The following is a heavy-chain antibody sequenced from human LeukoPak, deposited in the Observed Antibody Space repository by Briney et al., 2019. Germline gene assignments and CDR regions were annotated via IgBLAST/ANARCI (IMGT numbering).Heavy chain of an antibody. V-gene: IGHV3-64D*06. Sequence: GSLRLSCSASVFTFSSYAMHWVRPAPGKGLEYVSTISSNGGSTYYADSVKGRFTISRDNSKNTLYLLMSSLRAEDTAVYYCVAGGAFDIWGQGTMVTVSS. CDR2: ISSNGGST. D-gene: IGHD1-1*01. CDR3: VAGGAFDI. J-gene: IGHJ3*02. CDR1: VFTFSSYA.